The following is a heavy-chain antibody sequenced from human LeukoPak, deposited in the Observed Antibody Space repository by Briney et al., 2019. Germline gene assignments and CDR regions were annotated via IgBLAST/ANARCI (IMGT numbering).Heavy chain of an antibody. V-gene: IGHV3-23*01. J-gene: IGHJ4*02. D-gene: IGHD3-16*02. Sequence: GGSLRLSCAASGVTLSTYAMSWVRQAPGKGLEWVSGVNGNGGSTSYADSVKGRFTIFRDNSKNTVYLQMNSLRVEDTAVYYCAKSLYGGCDYWGQGTVVTVSS. CDR3: AKSLYGGCDY. CDR1: GVTLSTYA. CDR2: VNGNGGST.